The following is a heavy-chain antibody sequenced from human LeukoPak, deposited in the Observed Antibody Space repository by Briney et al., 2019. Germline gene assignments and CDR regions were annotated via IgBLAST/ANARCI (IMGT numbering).Heavy chain of an antibody. CDR1: GFTFSSYG. V-gene: IGHV3-48*04. J-gene: IGHJ4*02. Sequence: GGSLRLSCAASGFTFSSYGMSWVRQAPGKGLEWVSYISSSGSTIYYADSVKGRFTISRDNAKNSLYLQMNSLRAEDTAVYYCAKAPVTTCRGAFCYPFDYWGLGTLVTVSS. D-gene: IGHD2-15*01. CDR2: ISSSGSTI. CDR3: AKAPVTTCRGAFCYPFDY.